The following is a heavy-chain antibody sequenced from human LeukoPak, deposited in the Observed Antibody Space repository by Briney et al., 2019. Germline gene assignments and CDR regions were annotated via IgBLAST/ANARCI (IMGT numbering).Heavy chain of an antibody. CDR1: EFPFSKAW. V-gene: IGHV3-15*01. CDR2: IKSKTDGGTT. CDR3: TSVGFGPYYFDN. J-gene: IGHJ4*02. D-gene: IGHD3-10*01. Sequence: GGSLRLSCAVSEFPFSKAWMSWVRQAPGKGLEWVGRIKSKTDGGTTDYAAPVKGRFTISRDDSKNTLYLQMNSLKTEDTAVYYCTSVGFGPYYFDNWGQRSLVTVSS.